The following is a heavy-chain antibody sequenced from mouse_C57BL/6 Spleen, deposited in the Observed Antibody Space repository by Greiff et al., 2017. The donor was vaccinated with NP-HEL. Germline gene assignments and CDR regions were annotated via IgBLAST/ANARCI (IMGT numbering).Heavy chain of an antibody. CDR2: IYPGDGDT. D-gene: IGHD1-1*01. CDR3: AREDYGSSHYFDY. CDR1: GYAFSSYW. Sequence: QVQLQQSGAELVKPGASVKISCKASGYAFSSYWMNWVKQRPGKGLEWIGQIYPGDGDTNYNGKFKGKATLTADKSSSTAYMQLSSLTSEDSAVYFCAREDYGSSHYFDYWGQGTTLTVSS. V-gene: IGHV1-80*01. J-gene: IGHJ2*01.